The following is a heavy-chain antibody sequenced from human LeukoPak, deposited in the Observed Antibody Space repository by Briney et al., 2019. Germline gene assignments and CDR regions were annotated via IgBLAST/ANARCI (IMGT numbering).Heavy chain of an antibody. J-gene: IGHJ4*02. CDR1: GFSFRNYG. D-gene: IGHD3-3*01. CDR3: AKEGGYYDFWSGYYRGFDY. Sequence: PGGSLRLSCAASGFSFRNYGMHWARQAPGKGLEWVAFMGYDGSNKYYADSVKGRFTISRDNSKNTLYLLMDSLRTEDTAVYYCAKEGGYYDFWSGYYRGFDYWGQGTLVTVSS. V-gene: IGHV3-30*02. CDR2: MGYDGSNK.